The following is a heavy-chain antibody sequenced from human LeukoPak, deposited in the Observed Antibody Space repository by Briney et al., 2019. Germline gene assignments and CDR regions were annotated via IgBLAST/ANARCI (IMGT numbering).Heavy chain of an antibody. CDR2: IIPILGIA. Sequence: SVKVSCKASGGTFSSYAISWVRQAPGQGLEWMGRIIPILGIANYAQKFQGRVTITADKSTSTAYMELSSLRSEDTAVYYCARATYYYGSGSDYGMDVWGQGTTVTVSS. D-gene: IGHD3-10*01. CDR3: ARATYYYGSGSDYGMDV. CDR1: GGTFSSYA. V-gene: IGHV1-69*04. J-gene: IGHJ6*02.